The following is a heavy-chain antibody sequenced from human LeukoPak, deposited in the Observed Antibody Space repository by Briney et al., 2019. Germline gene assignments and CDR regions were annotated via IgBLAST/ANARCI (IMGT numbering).Heavy chain of an antibody. CDR1: GYTFTRYY. V-gene: IGHV1-46*01. CDR3: ARDRQSIAPYYYGSGSYERELVY. D-gene: IGHD3-10*01. J-gene: IGHJ4*02. Sequence: GASVKVSCKASGYTFTRYYMHWVRQAPGQGLEWMGIINPSGGSTSYAQKFQGRVTMTRDTSTSTVYMELSSLRSEDTAVYYCARDRQSIAPYYYGSGSYERELVYWGQGTLVTVSS. CDR2: INPSGGST.